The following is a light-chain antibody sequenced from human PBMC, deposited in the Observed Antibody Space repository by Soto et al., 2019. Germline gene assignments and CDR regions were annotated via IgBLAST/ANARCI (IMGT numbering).Light chain of an antibody. Sequence: QSVLTQSPPVSGAPGQRVTISCTGSSSNIGAGYDVHWYQQFPGTAPKLLIYANTNRPSGVPDRFSGSKSGTSASLAITGLQPEDEADYYCQSYDSSLKNSVFGGGTKPPS. V-gene: IGLV1-40*01. J-gene: IGLJ3*02. CDR3: QSYDSSLKNSV. CDR1: SSNIGAGYD. CDR2: ANT.